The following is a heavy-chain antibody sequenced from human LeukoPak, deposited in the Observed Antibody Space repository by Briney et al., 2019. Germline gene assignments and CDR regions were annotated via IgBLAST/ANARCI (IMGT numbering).Heavy chain of an antibody. D-gene: IGHD4-17*01. V-gene: IGHV3-21*01. J-gene: IGHJ4*02. Sequence: GGSLRLYCAASGFTFSSYSMNWVRQAPGKGLEWVSSISSSSSYIYYADSVKGRFTISRDNAKNSLYLQMNSLRAEDTAVYYCARVDYGDYLIDYWGQGTLVTVSS. CDR1: GFTFSSYS. CDR2: ISSSSSYI. CDR3: ARVDYGDYLIDY.